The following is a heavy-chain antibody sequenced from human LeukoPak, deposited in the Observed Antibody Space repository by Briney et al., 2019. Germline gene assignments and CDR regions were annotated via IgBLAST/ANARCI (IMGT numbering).Heavy chain of an antibody. Sequence: PSETLSLTRTVSGYSISSTGYYWTWVRRPAGKGLEWIGRIYPRGSTLHNPSLKSRVTLSVDTSKNHFSLRLTSVTAADTAVYYCARVYGGYDFNYYYYYMDVWGKATTVTISS. D-gene: IGHD5-12*01. CDR3: ARVYGGYDFNYYYYYMDV. J-gene: IGHJ6*03. CDR1: GYSISSTGYY. CDR2: IYPRGST. V-gene: IGHV4-61*02.